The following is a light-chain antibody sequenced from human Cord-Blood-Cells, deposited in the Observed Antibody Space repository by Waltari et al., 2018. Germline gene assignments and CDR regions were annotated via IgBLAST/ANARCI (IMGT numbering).Light chain of an antibody. CDR3: AAWDDSLNGLV. J-gene: IGLJ2*01. V-gene: IGLV1-44*01. CDR1: SSNIGSNT. Sequence: QSVLTQPPSASGTPGQRVTISCSGSSSNIGSNTVNWYQQLPGTAPKLLIYSNNQRPSGVPDRCSGSKAGTSASLAISGRQSEDVADYYCAAWDDSLNGLVFGGGTKLTVL. CDR2: SNN.